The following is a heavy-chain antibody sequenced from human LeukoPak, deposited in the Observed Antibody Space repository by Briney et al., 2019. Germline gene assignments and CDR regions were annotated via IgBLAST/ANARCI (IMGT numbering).Heavy chain of an antibody. D-gene: IGHD3-10*01. J-gene: IGHJ6*02. CDR2: ISYDGSNK. Sequence: GRSLRLSCAASGFTFSSYAMHWVRQAPGKGLEWVAVISYDGSNKYYADSVKGRFTISRDNSKNTLYLQMNSLRAEDTAVYYCAREYGSGSLGMDVWGQGTTVTVSS. CDR3: AREYGSGSLGMDV. V-gene: IGHV3-30-3*01. CDR1: GFTFSSYA.